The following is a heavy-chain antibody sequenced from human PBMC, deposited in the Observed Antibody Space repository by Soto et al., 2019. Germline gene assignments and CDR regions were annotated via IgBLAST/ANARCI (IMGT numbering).Heavy chain of an antibody. J-gene: IGHJ6*02. CDR1: GFTFSSYG. D-gene: IGHD3-22*01. Sequence: PGGSLRLSCAASGFTFSSYGMHWVRQAPGKGLKWVAVIWYDGSNKYYADSVKGRFTISRDNSKNTLYLQMNSLRAEDTAVYYCARAHSSGYYYVYYYYYGMDVWGQGTTVTVSS. V-gene: IGHV3-33*01. CDR2: IWYDGSNK. CDR3: ARAHSSGYYYVYYYYYGMDV.